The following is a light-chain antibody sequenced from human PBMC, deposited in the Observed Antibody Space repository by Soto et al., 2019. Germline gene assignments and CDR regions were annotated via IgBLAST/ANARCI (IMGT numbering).Light chain of an antibody. CDR3: SSYAGSNNLL. Sequence: QSVLTQPPSASGSPGHSVTISCTGTSSDVGGYNYVSWYQQHPGKAPQLMIYEVSRWPSGVPDRFSGSKSGNTASLTVSGLQAEDEADYYCSSYAGSNNLLFGGGTKLTVL. V-gene: IGLV2-8*01. J-gene: IGLJ2*01. CDR1: SSDVGGYNY. CDR2: EVS.